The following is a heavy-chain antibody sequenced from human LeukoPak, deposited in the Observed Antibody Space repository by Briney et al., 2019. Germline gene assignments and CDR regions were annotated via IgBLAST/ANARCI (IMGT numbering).Heavy chain of an antibody. CDR3: ARSRVTTGFIDY. V-gene: IGHV4-31*03. CDR1: GGSISSGGYY. D-gene: IGHD4-17*01. J-gene: IGHJ4*02. Sequence: SQTLCLTCTVSGGSISSGGYYWSWIRQHPGKGLEWIGYIYYSGSTYYNPSLKSRVTISVDTSKNQFSLKLSSVTAADTAVYYCARSRVTTGFIDYWGQGTLVTVSS. CDR2: IYYSGST.